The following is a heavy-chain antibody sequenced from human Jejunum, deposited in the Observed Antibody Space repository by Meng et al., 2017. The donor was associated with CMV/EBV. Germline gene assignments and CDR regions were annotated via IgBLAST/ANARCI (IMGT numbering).Heavy chain of an antibody. CDR1: GFLFTSYA. V-gene: IGHV3-23*01. CDR3: ARGNYGLDY. Sequence: LSGAAAGFLFTSYAMTWVRRAPGKGLEWVASISVTGGSIYYADSVKGRFTISRDNSKNTLYLQMNSLTAEDTAVYYCARGNYGLDYWGQGTLVTVSS. D-gene: IGHD3-10*01. CDR2: ISVTGGSI. J-gene: IGHJ4*02.